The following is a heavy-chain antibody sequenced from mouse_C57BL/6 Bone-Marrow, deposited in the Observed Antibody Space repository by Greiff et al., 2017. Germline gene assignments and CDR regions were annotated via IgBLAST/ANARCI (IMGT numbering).Heavy chain of an antibody. J-gene: IGHJ2*01. CDR2: INPSSGYT. CDR1: GYTFTSYW. V-gene: IGHV1-7*01. Sequence: VQLQESGAELAKPGASVKLSCKASGYTFTSYWMHWVKQRPGQGLAWIGYINPSSGYTKYNQKFKDKAPFTADKSSSTAYMQLSSLEYEDSSFYYCAGGSSPYDCDYWGQGTTLTVSS. D-gene: IGHD1-1*01. CDR3: AGGSSPYDCDY.